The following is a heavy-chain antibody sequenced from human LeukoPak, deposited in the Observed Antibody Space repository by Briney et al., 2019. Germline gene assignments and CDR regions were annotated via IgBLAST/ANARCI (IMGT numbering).Heavy chain of an antibody. V-gene: IGHV3-7*02. Sequence: GGSLRLSCAASGFTFSNYWMSWVRQAPGKGLEWVANIKQDESEKYYVDSVKGRFTISRDNSKNTLYLQMNSLRAEDTAVYYCARGTLTTNYYYGMDVWGQGTTVTVSS. D-gene: IGHD4-11*01. CDR1: GFTFSNYW. J-gene: IGHJ6*02. CDR2: IKQDESEK. CDR3: ARGTLTTNYYYGMDV.